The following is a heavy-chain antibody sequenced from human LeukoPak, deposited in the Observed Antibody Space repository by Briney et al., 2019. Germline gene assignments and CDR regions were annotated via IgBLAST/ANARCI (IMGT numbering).Heavy chain of an antibody. CDR2: ISGSGGST. J-gene: IGHJ4*02. V-gene: IGHV3-23*01. Sequence: PGGSLRLSCAASGFTFSSYSMHWVRQAPGKGLEWVSAISGSGGSTYYADSVKGRFTISRDNSKNTLYLQMNSLRAEDTAVYYCAKDRYYYDSSGYHYYFDYWGQGTLVTVSS. D-gene: IGHD3-22*01. CDR1: GFTFSSYS. CDR3: AKDRYYYDSSGYHYYFDY.